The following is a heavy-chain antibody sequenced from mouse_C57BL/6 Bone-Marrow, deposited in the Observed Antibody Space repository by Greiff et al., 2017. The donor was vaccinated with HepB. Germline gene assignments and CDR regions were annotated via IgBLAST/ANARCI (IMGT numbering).Heavy chain of an antibody. CDR3: ARSPGSSLYYFDY. Sequence: VQLQQSGAELARPGASVKLSCKASGYTFTSYGISWVKQRTGQGLEWIGEIYPRSGNTYYNEKFKGKATLTADKSSSTAYMELRSLTSEDSAVYFCARSPGSSLYYFDYWGQGTTLTVSS. J-gene: IGHJ2*01. CDR1: GYTFTSYG. CDR2: IYPRSGNT. V-gene: IGHV1-81*01. D-gene: IGHD1-1*01.